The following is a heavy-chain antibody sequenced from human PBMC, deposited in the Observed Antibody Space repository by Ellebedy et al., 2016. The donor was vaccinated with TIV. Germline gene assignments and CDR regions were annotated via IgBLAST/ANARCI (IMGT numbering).Heavy chain of an antibody. D-gene: IGHD6-13*01. J-gene: IGHJ4*02. CDR3: ASDPYSSSWYESGYFDY. Sequence: SETLSLTXTVHGGSFLGYYWSWIRQSPGKGLQWIGDINPSGGTNYTTSLKSRLTMSIDTSKNQLSLKLSSVTAADTAVYYCASDPYSSSWYESGYFDYWGQGTLVTVSS. CDR1: GGSFLGYY. CDR2: INPSGGT. V-gene: IGHV4-34*10.